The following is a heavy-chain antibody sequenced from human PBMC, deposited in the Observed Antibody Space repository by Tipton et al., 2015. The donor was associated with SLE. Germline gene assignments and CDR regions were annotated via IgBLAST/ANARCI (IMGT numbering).Heavy chain of an antibody. CDR2: IYYSGTT. D-gene: IGHD5-24*01. J-gene: IGHJ4*02. CDR1: GYSISSGYY. CDR3: TWPQWNRFDY. V-gene: IGHV4-38-2*01. Sequence: TLSLTCAVSGYSISSGYYWGWIRQPPGKGLEWIGSIYYSGTTYYNLSLKSRVTISVDTSKNQFSLKLTSVTAADTAIYYCTWPQWNRFDYWGQGTLVTVSS.